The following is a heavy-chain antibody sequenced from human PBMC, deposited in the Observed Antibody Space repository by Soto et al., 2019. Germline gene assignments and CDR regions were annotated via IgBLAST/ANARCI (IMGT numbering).Heavy chain of an antibody. J-gene: IGHJ4*02. D-gene: IGHD3-22*01. CDR3: ARSTRINYYDSSGYIY. Sequence: QVQLQESGPGLVKPSQTLSLTCTVSGGSISSGGYYWSWIRQHPGKGLEWIGYIYYSGSTYYNPSLKSRVTISVDTSKNQFSLKLSSVTAADTAVYYCARSTRINYYDSSGYIYWGQGTLVTVSS. CDR2: IYYSGST. CDR1: GGSISSGGYY. V-gene: IGHV4-31*03.